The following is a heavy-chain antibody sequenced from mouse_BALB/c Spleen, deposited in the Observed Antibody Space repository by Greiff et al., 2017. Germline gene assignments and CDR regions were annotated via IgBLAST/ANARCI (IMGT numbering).Heavy chain of an antibody. J-gene: IGHJ4*01. CDR3: AREGIYYGNYRLYAMDY. V-gene: IGHV5-4*02. CDR2: ISDGGSYT. Sequence: EVQLVESGGGLVKPGGSLKLSCAASGFTFSDYYMYWVRQTPEKRLEWVATISDGGSYTYYPDSVKGRFTISRDNAKNNLYLQMSSLKSEDTAMYYCAREGIYYGNYRLYAMDYWGQGTSVTVSS. CDR1: GFTFSDYY. D-gene: IGHD2-1*01.